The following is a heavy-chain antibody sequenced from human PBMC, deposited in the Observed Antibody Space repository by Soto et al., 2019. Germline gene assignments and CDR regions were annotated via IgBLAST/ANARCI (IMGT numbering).Heavy chain of an antibody. V-gene: IGHV3-30-3*01. J-gene: IGHJ4*02. CDR2: ISYDGSNK. D-gene: IGHD2-2*01. CDR1: GFTFSSYA. Sequence: ESGGGVVQPGRSLRLSCAASGFTFSSYAMHWVRQAPGKGLEWVAVISYDGSNKYYADSVKGRFTISRDNSKNTLYLQMNSLRAEDTAEYYCARGPSSLTRYDHWGQGTLVTVSS. CDR3: ARGPSSLTRYDH.